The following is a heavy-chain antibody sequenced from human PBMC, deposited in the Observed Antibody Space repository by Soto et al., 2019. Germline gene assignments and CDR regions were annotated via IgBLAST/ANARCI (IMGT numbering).Heavy chain of an antibody. V-gene: IGHV1-18*01. CDR1: GYTFTSYG. CDR3: ARDLGGQIVDY. CDR2: ISGYNGNT. Sequence: QVQLVQSGAEVKKPGASVKVSCKASGYTFTSYGISWVRQAPGQGLEWMGWISGYNGNTKYAQKLQGRVTMTTDTSTNTASMALRTLRPDDTAVYYCARDLGGQIVDYWGQGTLFTVSS. J-gene: IGHJ4*02. D-gene: IGHD1-26*01.